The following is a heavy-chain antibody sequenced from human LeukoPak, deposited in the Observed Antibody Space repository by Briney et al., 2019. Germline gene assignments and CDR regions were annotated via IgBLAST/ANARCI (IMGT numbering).Heavy chain of an antibody. CDR3: AKGRMGDSSGYYNY. Sequence: GGSLRLSCAASGFTFSSYAMSWVRQAPGKGLEWVSAISGSGGSTYYADSVKGRFTISRDNSKNTLYLQMNSLRAEDTAVYYCAKGRMGDSSGYYNYWGQGTLVTVSS. V-gene: IGHV3-23*01. J-gene: IGHJ4*02. D-gene: IGHD3-22*01. CDR1: GFTFSSYA. CDR2: ISGSGGST.